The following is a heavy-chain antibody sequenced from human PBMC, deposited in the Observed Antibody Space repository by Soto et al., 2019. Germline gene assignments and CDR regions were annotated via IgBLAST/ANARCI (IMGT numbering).Heavy chain of an antibody. CDR3: AKAGYSNYGGDY. CDR2: ISGSGGST. D-gene: IGHD4-4*01. Sequence: EVQLLESGGGLVQPGGSLRLSCAASGFTFSSYAMSWVRQAPGKGLEWVSAISGSGGSTYYADSVKGRFTISRDNSKNTLYLQMTSLRAEDTAVYYCAKAGYSNYGGDYWGQGTLVTVSS. J-gene: IGHJ4*02. V-gene: IGHV3-23*01. CDR1: GFTFSSYA.